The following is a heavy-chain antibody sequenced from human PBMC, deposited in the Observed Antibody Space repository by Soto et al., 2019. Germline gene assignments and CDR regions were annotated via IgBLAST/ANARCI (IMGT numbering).Heavy chain of an antibody. CDR3: ARFSGSYTRGLDY. CDR2: SRNKANSYST. Sequence: EVQLVESGGGLVQPGGSLRLSCAASGFTFSDHYMDWVRQAPGKGLEWVGRSRNKANSYSTEYAASVKGRITISRDESKNSLYLQMNSLKTEDTDVYYCARFSGSYTRGLDYWGQGTLVTVSS. D-gene: IGHD1-26*01. CDR1: GFTFSDHY. J-gene: IGHJ4*02. V-gene: IGHV3-72*01.